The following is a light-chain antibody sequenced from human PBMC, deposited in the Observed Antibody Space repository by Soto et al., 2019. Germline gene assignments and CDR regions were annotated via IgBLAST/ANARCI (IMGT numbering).Light chain of an antibody. Sequence: DIQMTQSPPSLSASVGDTVTISCRASQAINKNLNWYQLKEGQAPKLLIYSTSEFQPGVPSRFTGSASGAQFSLTITGLQADDSATYFCQQSFKTPFTFGQGT. J-gene: IGKJ2*01. CDR2: STS. CDR3: QQSFKTPFT. CDR1: QAINKN. V-gene: IGKV1-39*01.